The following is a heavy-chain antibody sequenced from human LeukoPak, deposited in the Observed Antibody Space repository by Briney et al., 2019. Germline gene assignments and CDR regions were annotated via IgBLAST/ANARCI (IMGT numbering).Heavy chain of an antibody. V-gene: IGHV4-59*01. D-gene: IGHD5-18*01. CDR1: GGSISSYS. Sequence: SETLSLTCIVSGGSISSYSWNWIRQSPGKGLEWVGYISHSGTTSYNSSLKSRVTISVDTSKNQFSLNVSSVTAADTAVYYCAREDTTMVPRYFDYWGQGTLVTVSS. J-gene: IGHJ4*02. CDR2: ISHSGTT. CDR3: AREDTTMVPRYFDY.